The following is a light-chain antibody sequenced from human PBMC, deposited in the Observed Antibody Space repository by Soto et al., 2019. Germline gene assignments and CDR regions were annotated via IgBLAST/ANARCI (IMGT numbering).Light chain of an antibody. Sequence: QSVLTQPASVSGSPGQSITISCTGTSSDVGNYNLVSWYQHHPGKAPKLMIYEVSKRPSGVSNRFSGSKSGDTASLTISGLQAEDEADYYCCSYAGSNYVFGTGTKVPVL. CDR1: SSDVGNYNL. CDR3: CSYAGSNYV. V-gene: IGLV2-23*02. CDR2: EVS. J-gene: IGLJ1*01.